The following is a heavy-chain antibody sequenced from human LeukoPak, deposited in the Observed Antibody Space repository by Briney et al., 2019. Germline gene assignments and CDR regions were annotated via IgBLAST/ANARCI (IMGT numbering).Heavy chain of an antibody. V-gene: IGHV3-23*01. CDR3: ARVRQQILWTCLDY. CDR2: ISRSGVST. J-gene: IGHJ4*02. Sequence: GGSLRLSCAASDFTISSYAMTWVRQAPGKGLEWVSSISRSGVSTAYAGSVKGRFTVSRDTSKNTLFLQMSSLRAEDTATYYCARVRQQILWTCLDYWGQGTLVTVSS. D-gene: IGHD3-10*01. CDR1: DFTISSYA.